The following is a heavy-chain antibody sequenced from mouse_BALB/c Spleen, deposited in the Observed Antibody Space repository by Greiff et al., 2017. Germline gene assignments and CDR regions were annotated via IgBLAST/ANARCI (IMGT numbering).Heavy chain of an antibody. CDR3: AREKRDYDEGYYAMDY. CDR2: ISSGGSYT. Sequence: EVQVVESGGGLVQPGGSLKLSCAASGFTFSSYAMSWVRQSPEKRLEWVAEISSGGSYTYYPDTVTGRFTISRDNAKNTLYLEMSSLRSEDTAMYYCAREKRDYDEGYYAMDYWGQGTSVTVSS. V-gene: IGHV5-9-4*01. CDR1: GFTFSSYA. D-gene: IGHD2-4*01. J-gene: IGHJ4*01.